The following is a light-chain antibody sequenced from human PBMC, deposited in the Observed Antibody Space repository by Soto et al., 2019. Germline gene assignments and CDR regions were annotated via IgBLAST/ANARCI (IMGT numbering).Light chain of an antibody. CDR2: EVS. J-gene: IGLJ2*01. V-gene: IGLV2-14*01. CDR3: SSYTDSATVV. Sequence: QSALTQPASMSGSPGQSITISCTGTSSDVGGYNYVSWYQHYPGKAPKLMIYEVSNRPSGVSDRFSGSRSANTASLTISGLQADDEADYYCSSYTDSATVVFGGGTKVTVL. CDR1: SSDVGGYNY.